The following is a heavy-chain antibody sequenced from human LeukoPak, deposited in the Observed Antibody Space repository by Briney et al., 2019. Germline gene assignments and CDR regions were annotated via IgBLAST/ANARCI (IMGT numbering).Heavy chain of an antibody. V-gene: IGHV4-59*01. Sequence: SETLSLTCTVSGGSISSYYWSWIRQPPGKGLEWIGYIYYSGSTNYNPSLKSRVTISVDTSKNQFSLKLSSVTAADTAVYYCASSGVAEGPYYFDYWGQGTLVTVSS. CDR1: GGSISSYY. D-gene: IGHD2-15*01. CDR2: IYYSGST. CDR3: ASSGVAEGPYYFDY. J-gene: IGHJ4*02.